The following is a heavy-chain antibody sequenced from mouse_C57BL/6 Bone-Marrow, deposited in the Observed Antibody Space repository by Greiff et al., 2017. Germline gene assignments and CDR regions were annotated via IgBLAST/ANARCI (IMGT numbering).Heavy chain of an antibody. CDR2: IDPNSGGT. J-gene: IGHJ1*03. CDR3: ARSGEKMGLLRWYFDV. Sequence: QVQLQQPGAELVKPGASVKLSCKASGYTFTSYWMHWVKQRPGRGLEWIGRIDPNSGGTKYNEKFKSKATLTVDKPASTAYMQLSSLTSEDSAVYYCARSGEKMGLLRWYFDVWGTGTTVTVSS. CDR1: GYTFTSYW. V-gene: IGHV1-72*01. D-gene: IGHD2-3*01.